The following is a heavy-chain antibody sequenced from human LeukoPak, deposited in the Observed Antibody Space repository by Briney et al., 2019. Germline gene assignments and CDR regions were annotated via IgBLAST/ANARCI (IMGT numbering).Heavy chain of an antibody. CDR2: INHSGST. CDR1: GGSFSGYY. CDR3: ARGSSSGWYGLWKDYYYYYYMDV. J-gene: IGHJ6*03. D-gene: IGHD6-19*01. V-gene: IGHV4-34*01. Sequence: ASETLSLTCAVYGGSFSGYYWSWIRQPPGKGLEWIGEINHSGSTNYNPSLKSRVTISVDTSKNQFSLKLSSVTAADTAVYYCARGSSSGWYGLWKDYYYYYYMDVWGKGTTVTISS.